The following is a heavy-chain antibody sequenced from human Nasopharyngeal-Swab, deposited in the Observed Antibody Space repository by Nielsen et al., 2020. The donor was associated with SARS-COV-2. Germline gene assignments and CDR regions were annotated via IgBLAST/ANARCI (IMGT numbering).Heavy chain of an antibody. J-gene: IGHJ5*02. CDR1: GYTFTSYA. Sequence: ASVKISCKASGYTFTSYAMNWVRQAPGQGLEWMGWINTNTGNPTYAQGFTGRFVFSLDTSVSTAYLQISSLKAEDTAVYYCAVHVAGDRPPFDPWGQGTLVTVSS. V-gene: IGHV7-4-1*02. CDR2: INTNTGNP. D-gene: IGHD6-19*01. CDR3: AVHVAGDRPPFDP.